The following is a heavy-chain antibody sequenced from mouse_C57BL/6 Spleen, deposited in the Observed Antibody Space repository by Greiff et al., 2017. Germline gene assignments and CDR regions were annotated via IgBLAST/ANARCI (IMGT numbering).Heavy chain of an antibody. V-gene: IGHV5-17*01. CDR3: ARNYGSRTRDAMDY. Sequence: EVQLVESGGGLVKPGGSLKLSCAASGFTFSDCGMHWVRQAPEKGLEWVAYISSGSSTIYYADTVKGRFTISRDNAKNTLFLQMTSLRSEDTAMYYCARNYGSRTRDAMDYWGQGTSVTVSS. CDR2: ISSGSSTI. D-gene: IGHD1-1*01. J-gene: IGHJ4*01. CDR1: GFTFSDCG.